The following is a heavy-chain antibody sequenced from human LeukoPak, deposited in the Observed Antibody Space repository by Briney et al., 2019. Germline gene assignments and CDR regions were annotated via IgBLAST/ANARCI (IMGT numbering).Heavy chain of an antibody. V-gene: IGHV3-23*01. D-gene: IGHD2/OR15-2a*01. J-gene: IGHJ4*02. CDR2: ISGSGGTT. CDR3: ARAPKGIFDY. CDR1: GFTFSSYA. Sequence: HSGGSLRLSCAASGFTFSSYAMSWVRQAPGKGLEWVSAISGSGGTTYYADSVKGRFTISRDNAKNSLYLQMNSLRAEDTAVYYCARAPKGIFDYWGQGTLVTVSS.